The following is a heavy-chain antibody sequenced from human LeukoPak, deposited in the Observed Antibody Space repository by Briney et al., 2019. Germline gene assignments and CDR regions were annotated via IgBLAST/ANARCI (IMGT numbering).Heavy chain of an antibody. Sequence: PSETLSLTCTVSGYSIGSGYYWGWIRQPPGKGLEWIGSISSSGSLHYNPSLRGRVTISVDTSTDRFSLKLSSVTASDTAVYYCGRVRDYDSRGYYGCFDPWGQETLVIVPS. CDR1: GYSIGSGYY. D-gene: IGHD3-22*01. V-gene: IGHV4-38-2*02. CDR2: ISSSGSL. CDR3: GRVRDYDSRGYYGCFDP. J-gene: IGHJ5*02.